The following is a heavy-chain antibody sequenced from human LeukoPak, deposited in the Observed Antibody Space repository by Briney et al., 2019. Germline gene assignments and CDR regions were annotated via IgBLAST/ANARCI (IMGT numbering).Heavy chain of an antibody. CDR2: ISGSGGST. J-gene: IGHJ4*02. CDR3: AKEGSGWTFDY. Sequence: GGSLRLSCAASGFTFSSYAMNWVRQAPGKGLEWVSAISGSGGSTYYADSVKGRFTISRDNSKNTLYLQMNSLRAVDTALYYCAKEGSGWTFDYWGQGTLLTVSS. CDR1: GFTFSSYA. D-gene: IGHD6-19*01. V-gene: IGHV3-23*01.